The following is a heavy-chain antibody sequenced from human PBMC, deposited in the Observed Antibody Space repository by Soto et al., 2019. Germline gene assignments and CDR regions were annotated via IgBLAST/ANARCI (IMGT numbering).Heavy chain of an antibody. J-gene: IGHJ3*02. CDR3: ARGGRRSGSYADAFDI. CDR2: IKQDGSEK. Sequence: EVQLVESGGDLVQPGGSLRLSCAASGFIFSTYWMSWVRQAPGKGLEWVANIKQDGSEKYYVDSVKGRFTISRDNAKNSLYLQINTLRAEDTAVYYCARGGRRSGSYADAFDICGQGTMVTVSS. D-gene: IGHD1-26*01. CDR1: GFIFSTYW. V-gene: IGHV3-7*03.